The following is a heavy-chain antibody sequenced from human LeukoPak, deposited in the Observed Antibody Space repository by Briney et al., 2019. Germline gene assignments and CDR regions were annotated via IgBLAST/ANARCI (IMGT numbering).Heavy chain of an antibody. CDR2: IYYSGST. J-gene: IGHJ3*02. CDR3: ARDRSSGWYRDAFDI. V-gene: IGHV4-59*01. D-gene: IGHD6-19*01. CDR1: GGSISSYY. Sequence: SETLSLTCTVSGGSISSYYWNWIRQSPGKGLEWIGYIYYSGSTNYNPSLKSRVTISVDTSKNQFSQKLSSVTAADTAVYYCARDRSSGWYRDAFDIWGQGTMVTVSS.